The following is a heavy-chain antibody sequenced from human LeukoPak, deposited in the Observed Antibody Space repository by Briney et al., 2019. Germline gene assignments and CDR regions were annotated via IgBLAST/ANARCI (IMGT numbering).Heavy chain of an antibody. D-gene: IGHD3-22*01. J-gene: IGHJ6*02. V-gene: IGHV1-58*01. CDR3: AAASNYYDRSNYYSYAMDV. CDR1: GFTFTTSA. CDR2: IVVGSGNT. Sequence: SVKVSCKASGFTFTTSAVQWVRQARGQRLEWTGWIVVGSGNTNYAQKFQERVTITRDMSTSTVYMDLSSQRSEDTAVYYCAAASNYYDRSNYYSYAMDVWGQGTTVTVSS.